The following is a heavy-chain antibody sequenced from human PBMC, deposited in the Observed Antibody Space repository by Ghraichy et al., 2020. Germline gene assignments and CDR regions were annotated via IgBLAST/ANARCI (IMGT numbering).Heavy chain of an antibody. D-gene: IGHD4-23*01. V-gene: IGHV4-61*01. CDR2: SYYSEST. J-gene: IGHJ2*01. Sequence: SETLSLTCTVSGGSVSTENYYWSWIRQPPGKRLEWIGYSYYSESTTYNPSLRSRVTISVDTSKNQFSLKLSSVTAADTAVYYCARAVGGRDWYFDLWGRGTLVIVSS. CDR3: ARAVGGRDWYFDL. CDR1: GGSVSTENYY.